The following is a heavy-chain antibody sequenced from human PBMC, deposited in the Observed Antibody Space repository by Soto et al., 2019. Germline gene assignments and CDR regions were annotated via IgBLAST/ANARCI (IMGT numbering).Heavy chain of an antibody. CDR3: ARGSNSNVVVDSAVFDY. J-gene: IGHJ4*02. V-gene: IGHV3-30-3*01. CDR1: GFTFSSYA. CDR2: ISYDGSNK. Sequence: GGSLRLSCAASGFTFSSYAMHWVRQAPGKGLEWVAVISYDGSNKYYADSVKGRFTISRDNSKNTLYLQMNSLRAEDTAVYYCARGSNSNVVVDSAVFDYWGQGTLVTVSS. D-gene: IGHD2-15*01.